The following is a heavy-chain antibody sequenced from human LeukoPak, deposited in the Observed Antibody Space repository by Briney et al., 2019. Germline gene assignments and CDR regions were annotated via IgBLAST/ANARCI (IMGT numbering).Heavy chain of an antibody. CDR1: GGSCDDYY. CDR3: ARGRDRSNAGDL. J-gene: IGHJ5*02. CDR2: IHPHGIF. Sequence: SETLSLTCDVYGGSCDDYYCSWIRQPPGKGLEWIGEIHPHGIFYYNSSLMSRVTISIDTSKSRFSLRLTSVTAADTAFYFCARGRDRSNAGDLWGQGSLVTVSS. D-gene: IGHD5-24*01. V-gene: IGHV4-34*01.